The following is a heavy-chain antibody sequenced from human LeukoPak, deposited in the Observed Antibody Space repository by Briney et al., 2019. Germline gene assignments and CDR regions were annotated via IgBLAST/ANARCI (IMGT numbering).Heavy chain of an antibody. CDR1: GFTFSSYA. D-gene: IGHD5-18*01. J-gene: IGHJ3*02. CDR2: ISSNGGST. V-gene: IGHV3-64D*09. CDR3: VVSYLYAFDI. Sequence: GGSLRLSCSASGFTFSSYAMHWVRQAPGKGLEYVSAISSNGGSTYYADSVKGRFTLSRDNYKNTLNLQMSSLRAEDTAVYYCVVSYLYAFDIWGQGTMVTVSS.